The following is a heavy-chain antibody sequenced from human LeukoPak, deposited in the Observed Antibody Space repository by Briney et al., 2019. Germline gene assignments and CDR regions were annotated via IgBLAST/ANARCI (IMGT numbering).Heavy chain of an antibody. V-gene: IGHV3-48*02. Sequence: PGGSLRLSCVASGFSFNNFGMSWVRQAPGKGLEWVSYISDSSHAIYHADSVKGRFTISRDNAKDSLYLQMNSLRDEDTAVYYCARGRPHGNDYWGQGTLVTVSS. CDR1: GFSFNNFG. CDR3: ARGRPHGNDY. J-gene: IGHJ4*02. CDR2: ISDSSHAI. D-gene: IGHD4-23*01.